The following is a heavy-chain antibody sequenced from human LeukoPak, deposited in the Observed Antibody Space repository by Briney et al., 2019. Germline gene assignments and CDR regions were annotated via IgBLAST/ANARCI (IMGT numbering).Heavy chain of an antibody. J-gene: IGHJ6*03. Sequence: GGSLRLSCAASGFTFSSYGMSWVRQAPGKGLEWVSAISGSGGSTYYADSVKGRFTISRDNSKNTLYLQMNSLRAEDTALYYCARDYGGNSGLYHYYYYLDVWGKGTTVTVSS. D-gene: IGHD4-23*01. V-gene: IGHV3-23*01. CDR1: GFTFSSYG. CDR3: ARDYGGNSGLYHYYYYLDV. CDR2: ISGSGGST.